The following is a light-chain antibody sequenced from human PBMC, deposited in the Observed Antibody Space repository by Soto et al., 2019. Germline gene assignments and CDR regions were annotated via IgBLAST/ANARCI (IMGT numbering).Light chain of an antibody. J-gene: IGLJ2*01. CDR1: SSDIGAYNF. V-gene: IGLV2-14*03. CDR3: SSWTTSTTMI. CDR2: DVN. Sequence: QSALTQPASVSGSPGQSITISCTGTSSDIGAYNFVSWYQQHPGKAPKLMLYDVNIRPSGVSNRVSGSKSGNTASLTISGLQAEYEADYYCSSWTTSTTMIFGGGTQLTVL.